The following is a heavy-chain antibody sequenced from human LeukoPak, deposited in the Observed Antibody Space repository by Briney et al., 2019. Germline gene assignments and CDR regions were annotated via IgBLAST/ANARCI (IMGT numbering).Heavy chain of an antibody. V-gene: IGHV4-30-4*08. D-gene: IGHD2-2*01. CDR2: IYYSGST. CDR1: GRSISSGDDH. CDR3: ARVSRSTGCIDY. Sequence: SQTLSLTCTVSGRSISSGDDHWSWIRQPPGKGLEWIGYIYYSGSTYYNPSLKSRVTILVDTSKSQFSLRLTSVTAADTAVYYCARVSRSTGCIDYWGQGALVTVSS. J-gene: IGHJ4*02.